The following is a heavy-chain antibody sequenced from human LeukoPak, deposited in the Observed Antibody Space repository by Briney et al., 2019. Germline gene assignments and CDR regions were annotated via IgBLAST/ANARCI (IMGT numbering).Heavy chain of an antibody. CDR2: INPSGGST. CDR3: ARGQYYYDSSGYYWFDP. D-gene: IGHD3-22*01. CDR1: GYTFTSYY. J-gene: IGHJ5*02. Sequence: ASVKVSCKASGYTFTSYYVHWVRQAPGQGLEWMGIINPSGGSTSYAQKFQGRVTMTRDTSTRTVYMELSSLRSEDTAVHYCARGQYYYDSSGYYWFDPWGQGTLVTVSS. V-gene: IGHV1-46*01.